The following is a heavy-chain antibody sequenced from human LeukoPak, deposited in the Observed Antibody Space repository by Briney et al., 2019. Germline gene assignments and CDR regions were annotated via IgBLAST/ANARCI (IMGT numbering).Heavy chain of an antibody. J-gene: IGHJ6*02. D-gene: IGHD3-3*01. V-gene: IGHV3-30*01. Sequence: GGSLRLSCAASGFTFSSYAMHWVRQAPGKGLEWVAVISYDGSNKYYADSVKGRFTISRDNSKNTQYLQMNSLRAEDTAVYYCARAAPGYYDFWSGSIPASGTDVWGQGTTVTVSS. CDR1: GFTFSSYA. CDR2: ISYDGSNK. CDR3: ARAAPGYYDFWSGSIPASGTDV.